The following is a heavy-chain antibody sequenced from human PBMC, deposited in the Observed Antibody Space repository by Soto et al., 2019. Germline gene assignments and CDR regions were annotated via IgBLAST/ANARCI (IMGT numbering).Heavy chain of an antibody. CDR3: ARGYCSGGSCYGARYYYGMDV. D-gene: IGHD2-15*01. J-gene: IGHJ6*02. CDR1: GGTFSSYA. Sequence: QVQLVQSGAEVKKPGSSVKVSCKASGGTFSSYAISWVRQAPGQGLEWMGGIIPIFGTANYAQKFQGRVTITADKSTSTACMELSSLRSEDTAVYYCARGYCSGGSCYGARYYYGMDVWGQGTTVTVSS. CDR2: IIPIFGTA. V-gene: IGHV1-69*06.